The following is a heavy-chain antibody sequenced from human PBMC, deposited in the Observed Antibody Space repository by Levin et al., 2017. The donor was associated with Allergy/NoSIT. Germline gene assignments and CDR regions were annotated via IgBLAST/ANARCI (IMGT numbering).Heavy chain of an antibody. CDR3: VRIYFDTSGRQVAFDY. J-gene: IGHJ4*02. V-gene: IGHV3-73*01. CDR1: GFTFSGSA. D-gene: IGHD3-22*01. CDR2: IREKTNNYAT. Sequence: GESLKISCAASGFTFSGSAMHWVRQASGKGLEWVGRIREKTNNYATAYGASVKGRFTISRDDSKNMAFLQMNSLNTEDTAIYYCVRIYFDTSGRQVAFDYWGQGTQVTVSS.